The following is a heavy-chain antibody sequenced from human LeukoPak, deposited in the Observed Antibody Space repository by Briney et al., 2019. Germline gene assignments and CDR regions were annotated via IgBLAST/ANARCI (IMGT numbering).Heavy chain of an antibody. CDR1: GGSISNYY. CDR3: ARGTDFWTRWDV. D-gene: IGHD3/OR15-3a*01. V-gene: IGHV4-4*07. Sequence: PSETLSLTCTVSGGSISNYYWSWIRQPAGKGLEWIGRICSSGSTYYNPSLKSRVTMSVDTSKNQFSLKLNSVTAADTAVYYCARGTDFWTRWDVWGKGTTVTVSS. J-gene: IGHJ6*04. CDR2: ICSSGST.